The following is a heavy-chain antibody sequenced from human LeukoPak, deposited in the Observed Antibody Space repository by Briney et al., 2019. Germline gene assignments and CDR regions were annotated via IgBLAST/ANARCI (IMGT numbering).Heavy chain of an antibody. CDR1: GFSFSEYA. CDR3: AKWAARGNGLPRSCLDD. V-gene: IGHV3-23*01. D-gene: IGHD4-23*01. Sequence: GGSLRLSCAASGFSFSEYAMSWVRQAPGKGLEWVSVISGSGRTTDYADSVKGRFTISRDNSKNTLYLQMNSLRVEDTAVYYCAKWAARGNGLPRSCLDDWGQGTLVTVSS. CDR2: ISGSGRTT. J-gene: IGHJ4*02.